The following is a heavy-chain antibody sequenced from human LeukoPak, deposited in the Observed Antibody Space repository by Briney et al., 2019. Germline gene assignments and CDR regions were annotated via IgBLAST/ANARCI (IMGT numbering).Heavy chain of an antibody. CDR1: GFTFSSYG. CDR2: IWYDGSNK. V-gene: IGHV3-33*01. CDR3: ARGSPRYYYDSSGYPDATFDY. D-gene: IGHD3-22*01. Sequence: PGGSLRLSCAASGFTFSSYGMHWVRQAPGKGLEWVAVIWYDGSNKYYADSVKGRFTISRDNSKNTLYLQMNSLRAEDTAVYYCARGSPRYYYDSSGYPDATFDYWGQRTLVTVSS. J-gene: IGHJ4*02.